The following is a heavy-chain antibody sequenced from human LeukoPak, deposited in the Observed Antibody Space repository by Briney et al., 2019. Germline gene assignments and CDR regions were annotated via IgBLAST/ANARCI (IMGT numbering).Heavy chain of an antibody. V-gene: IGHV4-31*03. D-gene: IGHD4-17*01. Sequence: SETLSLTCTVSGGSMSSGGYYWSGIRQHPGKGLEWIGYIYYSGSTYYNPSLKSRVTISVDTSKNQFSLKLSSVTAADTAVYYCARADYGDPGYFDYWGQGTLVTVSS. CDR2: IYYSGST. CDR3: ARADYGDPGYFDY. J-gene: IGHJ4*02. CDR1: GGSMSSGGYY.